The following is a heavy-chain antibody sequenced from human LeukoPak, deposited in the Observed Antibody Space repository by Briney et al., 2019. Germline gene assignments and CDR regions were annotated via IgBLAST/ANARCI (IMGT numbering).Heavy chain of an antibody. D-gene: IGHD4-11*01. CDR2: INPNSGGT. CDR1: GYTFTGYY. CDR3: ARYDYSNLDMAEYFQH. V-gene: IGHV1-2*02. J-gene: IGHJ1*01. Sequence: ASVKVSCKASGYTFTGYYMHWVRQAPGQGLEWMGWINPNSGGTNYAPKFQGRVTMTRDTSISTAYMELSRLRSDDTAVYYCARYDYSNLDMAEYFQHWGQGTLVTVSS.